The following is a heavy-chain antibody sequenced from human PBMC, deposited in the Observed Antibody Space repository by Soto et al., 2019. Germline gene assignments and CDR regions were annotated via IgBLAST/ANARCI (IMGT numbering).Heavy chain of an antibody. CDR2: ISTYNGNT. D-gene: IGHD3-22*01. Sequence: QVQLVQSGAEVKKPVASVKVSCKASGYTFITYGVSWVRQAPGQGLDCLGWISTYNGNTRYAERLQLRATMTTDTTTNPGYMELSNRRSDATAVYYCARGPTDYYDNSANYFWDDCGPGALITVSS. CDR1: GYTFITYG. V-gene: IGHV1-18*01. J-gene: IGHJ4*02. CDR3: ARGPTDYYDNSANYFWDD.